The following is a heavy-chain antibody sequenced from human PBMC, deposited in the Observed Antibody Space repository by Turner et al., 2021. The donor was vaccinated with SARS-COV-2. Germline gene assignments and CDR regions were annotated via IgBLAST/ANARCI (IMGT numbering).Heavy chain of an antibody. CDR2: SSGSGSTT. V-gene: IGHV3-23*01. J-gene: IGHJ4*02. CDR3: ARDWRYYYDSSGYFDY. CDR1: AFTFSNYA. Sequence: EVPLFESGGGLVLRGGSLRLFCAASAFTFSNYAMSRVRQAPGTGLGWVSASSGSGSTTYHADSVKGRFTITRDNSMNTLFLQMNSLRAEDKTIYYCARDWRYYYDSSGYFDYWGQGTLVTVSS. D-gene: IGHD3-22*01.